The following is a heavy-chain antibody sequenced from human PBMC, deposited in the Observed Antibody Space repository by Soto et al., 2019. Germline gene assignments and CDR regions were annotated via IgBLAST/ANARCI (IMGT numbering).Heavy chain of an antibody. V-gene: IGHV1-69*13. J-gene: IGHJ5*02. CDR1: GGTFSSYA. CDR2: IIPIFGTA. Sequence: GASVKVSCKASGGTFSSYAISWVRQAPGQGLEWMGGIIPIFGTANYAQKFQGRVTITADESTSTAYMELSSLRPEDTAVYYCARGFSGGKVWFDPWGQGTLVTVSS. CDR3: ARGFSGGKVWFDP. D-gene: IGHD2-15*01.